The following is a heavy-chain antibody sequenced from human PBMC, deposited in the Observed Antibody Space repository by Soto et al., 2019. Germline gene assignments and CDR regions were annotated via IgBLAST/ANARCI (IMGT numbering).Heavy chain of an antibody. V-gene: IGHV4-31*03. CDR3: ARGPIGPNYCSGGSCYSDYYYMDV. CDR1: GGSISSGGYY. CDR2: IYYSGST. D-gene: IGHD2-15*01. J-gene: IGHJ6*03. Sequence: QVQLQESGPGLVKPSQTLSLTCTVSGGSISSGGYYWSWIRQHPGKGLEWIGYIYYSGSTYYNPSLKSRVTISGGTSKNQFSLKLSSVTAADTAVYYCARGPIGPNYCSGGSCYSDYYYMDVWGKGTTVTVSS.